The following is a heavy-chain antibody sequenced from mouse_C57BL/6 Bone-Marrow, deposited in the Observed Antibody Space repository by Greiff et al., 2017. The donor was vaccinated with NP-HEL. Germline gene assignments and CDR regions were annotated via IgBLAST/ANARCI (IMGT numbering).Heavy chain of an antibody. CDR2: INPNNGGT. D-gene: IGHD2-2*01. V-gene: IGHV1-26*01. J-gene: IGHJ1*03. CDR3: ARRGLWFV. CDR1: GYTFTDYY. Sequence: EVQLQQSGPELVKPGASVKISCKASGYTFTDYYMNWVKQSHGKSLEWIGDINPNNGGTSYNQKFKGKATLTVDKSSSTAYMELRSLTSEDSAVYYCARRGLWFVWGTGTTVTVSS.